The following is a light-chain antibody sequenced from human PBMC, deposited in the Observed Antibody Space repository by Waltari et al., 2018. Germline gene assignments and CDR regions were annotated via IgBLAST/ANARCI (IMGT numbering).Light chain of an antibody. V-gene: IGLV3-1*01. CDR1: NVEDRY. CDR2: QDS. J-gene: IGLJ1*01. Sequence: SYELTQPPSVSVSPGQTASITCSGDNVEDRYAFWYQHRPGQSPVLVIFQDSKRPSGIPERLSGSSAGNTATLTISGAQPMDEADYYFQAWDGDTGYVFGAGTRVTVL. CDR3: QAWDGDTGYV.